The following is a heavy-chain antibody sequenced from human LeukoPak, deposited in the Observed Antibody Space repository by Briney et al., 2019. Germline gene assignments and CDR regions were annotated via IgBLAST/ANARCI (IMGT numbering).Heavy chain of an antibody. Sequence: ASVKVSCKASGYTFTGYYIHWVRQAPGQGLEWMGWINDNSGGTKYAQKFQGRVTMTRDTSISTAYMELSRLRSDDTAVYYCARELPHYYDSSDYYFDAFDLWGQGTMVTVSS. D-gene: IGHD3-22*01. CDR1: GYTFTGYY. V-gene: IGHV1-2*02. J-gene: IGHJ3*01. CDR2: INDNSGGT. CDR3: ARELPHYYDSSDYYFDAFDL.